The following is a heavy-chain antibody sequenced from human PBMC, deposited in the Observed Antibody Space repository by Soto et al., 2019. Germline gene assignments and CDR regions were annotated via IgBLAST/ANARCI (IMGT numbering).Heavy chain of an antibody. D-gene: IGHD3-3*01. J-gene: IGHJ4*02. CDR2: ISWDGGST. CDR3: AKDRGVPDTYDDFHFDY. CDR1: GFTFDDYT. V-gene: IGHV3-43*01. Sequence: EVQLVESGGVVVQPGGSLRLSCAASGFTFDDYTMHWVRQAPGKGLEWVSLISWDGGSTYYADSVKGRFTISRDNSKNSLYLQMNSLRTEDTALYYCAKDRGVPDTYDDFHFDYWGQGTLVTVSS.